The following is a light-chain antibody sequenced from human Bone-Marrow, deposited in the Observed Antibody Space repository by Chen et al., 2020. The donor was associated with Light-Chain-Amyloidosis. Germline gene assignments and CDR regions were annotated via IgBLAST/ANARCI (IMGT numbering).Light chain of an antibody. Sequence: SYELTHPPSVSLSPGLTAWLNCSGDDLPTKYAYWYQQKPGQAPVLVIHRDTERASGISERFSGSSSGTTATLTISGVQAEDEADYHCQSADSSGTYEVIFGGGTKLTVL. CDR3: QSADSSGTYEVI. J-gene: IGLJ2*01. V-gene: IGLV3-25*03. CDR1: DLPTKY. CDR2: RDT.